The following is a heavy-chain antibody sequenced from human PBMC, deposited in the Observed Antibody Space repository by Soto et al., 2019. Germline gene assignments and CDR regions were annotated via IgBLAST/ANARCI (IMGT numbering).Heavy chain of an antibody. CDR1: GASINSGGFY. Sequence: QVQLQESGPGLAKPSQTLSLTCTVSGASINSGGFYWSWVRQLPGKGLEWIGYIYFSGSTYYNPSLESRVTISLDTSQNQFYLKLISVTAADTAVYYSASGNAWEVLLAYWGQGALVAVSS. CDR3: ASGNAWEVLLAY. D-gene: IGHD1-26*01. J-gene: IGHJ4*02. V-gene: IGHV4-31*03. CDR2: IYFSGST.